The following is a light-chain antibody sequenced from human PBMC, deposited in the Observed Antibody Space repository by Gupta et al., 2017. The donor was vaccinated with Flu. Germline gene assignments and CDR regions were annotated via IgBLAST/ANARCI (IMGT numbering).Light chain of an antibody. V-gene: IGLV2-18*02. J-gene: IGLJ1*01. Sequence: QSALTQPPSVSGSPGPSVTISCTGTSSDVGRYNRVSWYQQSPGTVPNLMIYEVTKRSAGVPGRFSASKSGNTASLTISGRAEEDDADYYYTADTSSSTYVFGTGTKVTVL. CDR1: SSDVGRYNR. CDR3: TADTSSSTYV. CDR2: EVT.